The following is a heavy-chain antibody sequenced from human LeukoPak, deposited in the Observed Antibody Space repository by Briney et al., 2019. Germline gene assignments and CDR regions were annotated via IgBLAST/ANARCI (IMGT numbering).Heavy chain of an antibody. Sequence: PSQTLSLTCTVSGASISSGSNSWGWIRQPAGKGLEWFGRINTSGTTNYNPSLKSRVTMSIDTSKNQFSLKLSSVTAADTAVYYCARGVGAYYMDVWGKGTTVTISS. CDR1: GASISSGSNS. D-gene: IGHD1-26*01. J-gene: IGHJ6*03. V-gene: IGHV4-61*02. CDR3: ARGVGAYYMDV. CDR2: INTSGTT.